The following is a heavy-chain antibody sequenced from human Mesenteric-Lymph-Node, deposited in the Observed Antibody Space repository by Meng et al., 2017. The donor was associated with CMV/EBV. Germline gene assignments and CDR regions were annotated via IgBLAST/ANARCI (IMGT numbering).Heavy chain of an antibody. CDR1: GGTFSSYT. D-gene: IGHD6-13*01. Sequence: QVQLVQSGAEVKKPGSSVKVYCTASGGTFSSYTISWVRQAPGQGLERMGRIIPILGIANYAQKFQGRVTITADKSTSTAYMELSSLRSEDTAVYYCAGGIAAAGSRWFDPWGQGTLVTVSS. CDR3: AGGIAAAGSRWFDP. CDR2: IIPILGIA. V-gene: IGHV1-69*02. J-gene: IGHJ5*02.